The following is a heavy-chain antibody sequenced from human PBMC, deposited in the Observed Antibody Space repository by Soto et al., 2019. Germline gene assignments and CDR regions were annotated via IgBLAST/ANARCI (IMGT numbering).Heavy chain of an antibody. J-gene: IGHJ4*02. D-gene: IGHD2-2*01. CDR2: IYYSGST. Sequence: KTSETLSLTCTVSGGSISSYYWSWIRQPPGKGLEWIGYIYYSGSTNYNPSLKSRVTISVDTSKNQFSLKLSSVTAADTAVYYCAGAPRRHPDIVVVPAAMLEIDYWGQGTLVTVSS. CDR3: AGAPRRHPDIVVVPAAMLEIDY. V-gene: IGHV4-59*01. CDR1: GGSISSYY.